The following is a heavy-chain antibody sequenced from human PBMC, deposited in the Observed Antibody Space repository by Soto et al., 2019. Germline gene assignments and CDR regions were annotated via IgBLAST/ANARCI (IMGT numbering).Heavy chain of an antibody. V-gene: IGHV4-4*07. D-gene: IGHD3-3*01. CDR1: GGSISTYY. CDR3: GRGSQDFWSGPFDY. Sequence: KSSETLSPTVTVSGGSISTYYCTWIRQPAGKGLEWIGRIVTSGRTHYNPPPKSRITMSVDTSKQAFSPKSSAVTGPATAPYFTGRGSQDFWSGPFDYWGRGALVTVSS. CDR2: IVTSGRT. J-gene: IGHJ4*02.